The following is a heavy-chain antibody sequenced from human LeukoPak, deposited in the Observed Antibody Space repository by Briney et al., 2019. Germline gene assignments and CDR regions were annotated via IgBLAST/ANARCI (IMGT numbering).Heavy chain of an antibody. CDR3: ATAPPGYSFGAYDFDY. J-gene: IGHJ4*02. V-gene: IGHV1-24*01. D-gene: IGHD5-18*01. Sequence: GASVKVSCKVSGYTLTELSMHWVRQAPGKGLEWMGGFDPEDGETIYAQKFQGRVTMTEDTSTDTAYTELSSLRSEDTAVYYCATAPPGYSFGAYDFDYWGQGTLVTVSS. CDR1: GYTLTELS. CDR2: FDPEDGET.